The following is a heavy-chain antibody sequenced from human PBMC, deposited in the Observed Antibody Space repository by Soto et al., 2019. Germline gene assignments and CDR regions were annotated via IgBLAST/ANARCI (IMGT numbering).Heavy chain of an antibody. V-gene: IGHV3-33*01. D-gene: IGHD3-3*01. CDR1: GFTFSSYG. CDR2: IWYDGSNK. J-gene: IGHJ4*02. Sequence: QVQLVESGGGVVQPGRSLRLSCAASGFTFSSYGMHWVRQAPGKGLEWVAVIWYDGSNKYYADSVKGRFTISRDNSKNTLYLKMNSLRAEDMAVYYCARDASIKDFWSGYGFDYWGQGTLVTVSS. CDR3: ARDASIKDFWSGYGFDY.